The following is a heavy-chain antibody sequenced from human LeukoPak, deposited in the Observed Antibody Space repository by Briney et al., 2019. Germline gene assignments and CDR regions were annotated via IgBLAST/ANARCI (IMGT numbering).Heavy chain of an antibody. CDR3: VRDKEAGDIVPPGSFDY. CDR1: GYTFTSYG. D-gene: IGHD2-8*01. V-gene: IGHV1-18*01. CDR2: LSAYHGNT. J-gene: IGHJ4*02. Sequence: ASVKVSCKASGYTFTSYGLSWVRQAPGQRLEWMGWLSAYHGNTNYTQKPQGSVTMTTDTSTSTAYMEQRTQRSEDTAVYYCVRDKEAGDIVPPGSFDYWVQGTLVTVSS.